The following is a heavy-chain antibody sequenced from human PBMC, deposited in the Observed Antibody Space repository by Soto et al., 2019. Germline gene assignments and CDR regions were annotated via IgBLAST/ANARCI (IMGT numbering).Heavy chain of an antibody. V-gene: IGHV1-2*04. CDR2: INPNSGGT. J-gene: IGHJ4*02. D-gene: IGHD3-22*01. CDR1: GYTCTGYY. CDR3: ARDYYDSSGYYSYFDY. Sequence: ASVKVSCKASGYTCTGYYMHWVRQAPGQGLEWMGWINPNSGGTNYAQKFQGWVTMTRDTSISTAYMELSRLRSDDTAVYYCARDYYDSSGYYSYFDYWGQGTLVTVSS.